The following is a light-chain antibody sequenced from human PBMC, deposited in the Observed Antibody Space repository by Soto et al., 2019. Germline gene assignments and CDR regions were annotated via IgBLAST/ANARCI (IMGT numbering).Light chain of an antibody. CDR2: EVS. CDR1: SSDIGTYDY. CDR3: CSYGGGNNFYV. J-gene: IGLJ1*01. Sequence: QSVLTQPPSASGSPGQSVTISCTVTSSDIGTYDYVSWYQHLPDKAPKLIIYEVSKRPSGVPDRLSGSKSGNTASLTVSGLQAEDEGDYYCCSYGGGNNFYVFGTGTKVTVL. V-gene: IGLV2-8*01.